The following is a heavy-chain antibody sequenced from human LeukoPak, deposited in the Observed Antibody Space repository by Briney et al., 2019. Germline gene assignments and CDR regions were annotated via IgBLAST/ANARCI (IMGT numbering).Heavy chain of an antibody. Sequence: PGGSLRLSCAASGFTVSSNYMSWVRQAPGKGLEWVSVIYSGGSTYYADSVKGRFSISRDNAKNSLFLHMNSLRAEDTAVYYCVRDLTIVGVAQVHHWGQGTLVTVSS. CDR1: GFTVSSNY. J-gene: IGHJ5*02. CDR2: IYSGGST. CDR3: VRDLTIVGVAQVHH. D-gene: IGHD1-26*01. V-gene: IGHV3-53*01.